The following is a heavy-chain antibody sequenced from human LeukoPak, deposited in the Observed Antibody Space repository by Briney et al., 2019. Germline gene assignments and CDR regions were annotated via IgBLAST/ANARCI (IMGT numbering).Heavy chain of an antibody. CDR1: GFTFSSYS. Sequence: GGSLRLSRAASGFTFSSYSMNWVRQAPGKGLEWVSSISSSSGYMYSADSVKGRFTISRDNAKNSLYLQMNSLRAEDTAVYYCTRDMGSGSYLYYFDYWGQGTLVTVSS. CDR2: ISSSSGYM. J-gene: IGHJ4*02. CDR3: TRDMGSGSYLYYFDY. V-gene: IGHV3-21*01. D-gene: IGHD1-26*01.